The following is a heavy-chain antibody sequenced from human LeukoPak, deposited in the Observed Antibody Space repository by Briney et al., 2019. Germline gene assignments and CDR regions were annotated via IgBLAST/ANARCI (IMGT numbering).Heavy chain of an antibody. D-gene: IGHD3-10*01. CDR3: ARDRPMVRGVHWVYFDY. J-gene: IGHJ4*02. Sequence: ASVKVSCKASGYTFTSHYMHWVRQAPGQGLEWMGIINPSGGSTSYAQKFQGRVTMTRDTSTSTVYMELSSLRSEDTAVYYCARDRPMVRGVHWVYFDYWGQGTLVTVSS. V-gene: IGHV1-46*01. CDR1: GYTFTSHY. CDR2: INPSGGST.